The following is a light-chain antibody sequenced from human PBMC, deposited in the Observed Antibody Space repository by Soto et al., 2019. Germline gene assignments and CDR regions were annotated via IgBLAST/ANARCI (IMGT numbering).Light chain of an antibody. CDR1: QRISSY. CDR2: AAS. J-gene: IGKJ4*01. CDR3: QQSYSTPPG. V-gene: IGKV1-39*01. Sequence: DIQMTQSPSTLSAAVGDRVTITCRASQRISSYLNWYQQKPGKAPKLLIYAASSLQSGVPSRFSGSGSGTDFTLTISSLQPEDFATYYCQQSYSTPPGFGGGTKVEIK.